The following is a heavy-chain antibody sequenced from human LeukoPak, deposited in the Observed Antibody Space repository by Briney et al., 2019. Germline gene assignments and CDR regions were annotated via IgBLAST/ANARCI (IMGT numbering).Heavy chain of an antibody. D-gene: IGHD3-10*01. CDR3: ARGGYYGSGNDFRFDP. J-gene: IGHJ5*02. V-gene: IGHV4-59*01. Sequence: SETLSLTCTVSGGSISSYYWGWIRQSPGKGLECIGYIHYTGSTNYNPSLKSRVTISVETSKNQFSLKLKSVTAADTAVYYCARGGYYGSGNDFRFDPWGQGTLVTVSS. CDR2: IHYTGST. CDR1: GGSISSYY.